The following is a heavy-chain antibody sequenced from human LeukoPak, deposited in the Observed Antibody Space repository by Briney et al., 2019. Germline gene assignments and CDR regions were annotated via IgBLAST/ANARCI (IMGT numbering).Heavy chain of an antibody. CDR3: ARGVTTVVTEAYFDY. D-gene: IGHD4-23*01. V-gene: IGHV7-4-1*02. J-gene: IGHJ4*02. Sequence: ASVKVSCKASGYTFTSYAMNWVRQAPGQGLEWMGWINTNTGNPTYAQGFTGRFVFSLDTSVSTAYLQISSLKAEDTAVYYCARGVTTVVTEAYFDYWGQGTLVTVSS. CDR1: GYTFTSYA. CDR2: INTNTGNP.